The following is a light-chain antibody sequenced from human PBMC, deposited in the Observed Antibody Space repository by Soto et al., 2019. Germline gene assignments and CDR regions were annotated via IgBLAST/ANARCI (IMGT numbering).Light chain of an antibody. CDR2: GAS. CDR3: QQYGTSPPYT. V-gene: IGKV3-20*01. J-gene: IGKJ2*01. CDR1: QSLSTTY. Sequence: IVLTQSPGTLSLSPGERATLSCRASQSLSTTYLAWYQQKPGQAPRLLIYGASSRATGIPDRFGGSGSGTDFTLTISRLEAEDFAVYYCQQYGTSPPYTFGQGTKLDIK.